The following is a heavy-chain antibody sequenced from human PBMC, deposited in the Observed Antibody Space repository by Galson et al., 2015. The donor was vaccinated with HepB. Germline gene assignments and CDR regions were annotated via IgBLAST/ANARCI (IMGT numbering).Heavy chain of an antibody. J-gene: IGHJ6*02. D-gene: IGHD1-26*01. CDR2: ISSNGGST. Sequence: SLRLSCAASGLTFSSYAMHWVRKAPGKGLEYVSAISSNGGSTYYADSVKGRFTISRDNSKNTLYLQMSSLRAEDTSVYYCVIGRRELSTEDVYYYYGMDVWSRGTTVTVSS. V-gene: IGHV3-64D*06. CDR1: GLTFSSYA. CDR3: VIGRRELSTEDVYYYYGMDV.